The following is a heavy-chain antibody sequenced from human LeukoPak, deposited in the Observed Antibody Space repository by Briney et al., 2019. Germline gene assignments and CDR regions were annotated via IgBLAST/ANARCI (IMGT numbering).Heavy chain of an antibody. CDR3: ARVPTGGYYFDD. D-gene: IGHD4-17*01. CDR2: INTDGSST. CDR1: GFTFSSYW. Sequence: PGGSLRLSCAASGFTFSSYWMHWVRQAPGKGLVWVSRINTDGSSTSYADSVKGRFTISRDNAKNTLYLQMNSLRAEDTAVYYCARVPTGGYYFDDWGQGTLVTVSS. J-gene: IGHJ4*02. V-gene: IGHV3-74*01.